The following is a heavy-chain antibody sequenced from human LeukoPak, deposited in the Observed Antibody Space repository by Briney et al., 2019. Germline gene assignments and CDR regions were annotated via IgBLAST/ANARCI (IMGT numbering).Heavy chain of an antibody. J-gene: IGHJ3*02. CDR3: ARGGRGEVGWLRSGYAFGI. D-gene: IGHD5-12*01. Sequence: SETLSLTCTVSGGSIGTYYWSWIRQPAGKAPEWIGRIYTSGTTNYNPSLKNRVTMSVDTSKNHFSLTLTSVTAADTAVYYCARGGRGEVGWLRSGYAFGIWGRGTMVTVSS. CDR1: GGSIGTYY. CDR2: IYTSGTT. V-gene: IGHV4-4*07.